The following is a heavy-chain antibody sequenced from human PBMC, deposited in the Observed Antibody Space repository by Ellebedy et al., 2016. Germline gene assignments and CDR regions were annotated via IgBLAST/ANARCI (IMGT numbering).Heavy chain of an antibody. V-gene: IGHV4-39*01. D-gene: IGHD6-19*01. CDR3: ATSFSGAAADFDN. Sequence: SETLSLTCNVSGGSISRSSYFWGWIRQPPGTGLEWIGSIYYSGSPYPNPSLKSRVTIFVDTSKNQFSLKLSSVTAADTAVYYCATSFSGAAADFDNWGQGTLVTVSS. CDR2: IYYSGSP. CDR1: GGSISRSSYF. J-gene: IGHJ4*02.